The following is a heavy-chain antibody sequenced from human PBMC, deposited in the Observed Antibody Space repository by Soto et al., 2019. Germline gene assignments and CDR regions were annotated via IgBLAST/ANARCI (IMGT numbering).Heavy chain of an antibody. CDR1: CYSLTSGYY. Sequence: SETLSLTFAVSCYSLTSGYYCGWIRQPPGKGLEWIGSIYHSGDTYYNPSLKSRVTISVDTSQNYFSLELSSVTAADTAVYYCATTNGAYSYDSVSWGQGTLVTVSS. D-gene: IGHD3-22*01. V-gene: IGHV4-38-2*01. CDR3: ATTNGAYSYDSVS. J-gene: IGHJ5*02. CDR2: IYHSGDT.